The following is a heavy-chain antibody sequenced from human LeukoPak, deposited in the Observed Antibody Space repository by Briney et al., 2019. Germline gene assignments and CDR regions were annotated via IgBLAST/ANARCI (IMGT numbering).Heavy chain of an antibody. Sequence: GGSLRLSCVASGFPFSSYSMIWARKAPGKGLEWLSYIRTDSGIIDYAASVKGRFTVSRDNAKTSLYLQMNSLRDEDTAVYYCARDHAFAFEYWGQGIQVTVSS. CDR2: IRTDSGII. CDR3: ARDHAFAFEY. CDR1: GFPFSSYS. J-gene: IGHJ4*02. V-gene: IGHV3-48*02.